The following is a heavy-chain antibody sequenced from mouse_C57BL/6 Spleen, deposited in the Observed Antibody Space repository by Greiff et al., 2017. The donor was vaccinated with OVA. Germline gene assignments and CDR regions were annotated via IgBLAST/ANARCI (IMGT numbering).Heavy chain of an antibody. V-gene: IGHV1-18*01. Sequence: EVKLQESGPELVKPGASVKIPCKASGYTFTDYNMDWVKQSHGKSLEWIGDINPNNGGTIYNQKFKGKATLTVDKSSSTAYMELRSLTSEDTAVYYCAVIYYDYDDRFAYWGQGTLVTVSA. CDR1: GYTFTDYN. J-gene: IGHJ3*01. CDR3: AVIYYDYDDRFAY. CDR2: INPNNGGT. D-gene: IGHD2-4*01.